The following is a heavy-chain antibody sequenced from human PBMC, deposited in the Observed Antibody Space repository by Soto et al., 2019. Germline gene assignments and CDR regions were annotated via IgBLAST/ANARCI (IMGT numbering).Heavy chain of an antibody. CDR2: VSGIGVST. D-gene: IGHD3-10*01. V-gene: IGHV3-23*01. CDR1: GFTFSSYA. CDR3: AQGGITSPSP. Sequence: PGGSLRLSCAASGFTFSSYAMSWVRQAPGKGLEWVSTVSGIGVSTYYADSVKGRFTIFRDNSKNTLYLQMNSLRAEDTAVYYCAQGGITSPSPWGQGTLVTVSS. J-gene: IGHJ5*02.